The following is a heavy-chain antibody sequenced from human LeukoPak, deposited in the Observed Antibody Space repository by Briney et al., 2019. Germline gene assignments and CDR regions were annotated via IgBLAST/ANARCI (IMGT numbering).Heavy chain of an antibody. J-gene: IGHJ1*01. CDR2: ISYDGSNK. D-gene: IGHD6-19*01. Sequence: PGGSLRLSCAASGFTFSSYAMHWVRQAPGKGLEWVAVISYDGSNKYYADSVKGRFTISRDNSKNTLYLQMNSLRAEDTAVYYCARDSGWELGGWYGNFQHWGQGTLVTVSS. CDR3: ARDSGWELGGWYGNFQH. V-gene: IGHV3-30-3*01. CDR1: GFTFSSYA.